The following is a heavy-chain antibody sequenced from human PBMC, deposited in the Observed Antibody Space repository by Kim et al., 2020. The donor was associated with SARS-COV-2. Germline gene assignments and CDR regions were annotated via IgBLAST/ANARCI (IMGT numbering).Heavy chain of an antibody. D-gene: IGHD5-12*01. V-gene: IGHV3-7*01. Sequence: NHDGSHRDYVDSVKGRFTISRDNAKNSLFLQMNSLRVEDMAVYYCTRGGLWGQGTLVTVSS. CDR2: NHDGSHR. J-gene: IGHJ1*01. CDR3: TRGGL.